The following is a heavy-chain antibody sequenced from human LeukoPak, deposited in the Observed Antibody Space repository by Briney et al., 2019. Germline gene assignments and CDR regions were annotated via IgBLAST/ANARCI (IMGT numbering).Heavy chain of an antibody. CDR2: ISSSGSTI. D-gene: IGHD3-10*02. CDR3: AELGITMIGGV. Sequence: PGGSLRLSCAASGVTVSSNYMNWVRQAPGKGLEWVSYISSSGSTIYYADSVKGRFTISRDNAKNSLYLQMNSLRAEDTAVYYCAELGITMIGGVWGKGTTVTISS. CDR1: GVTVSSNY. J-gene: IGHJ6*04. V-gene: IGHV3-48*03.